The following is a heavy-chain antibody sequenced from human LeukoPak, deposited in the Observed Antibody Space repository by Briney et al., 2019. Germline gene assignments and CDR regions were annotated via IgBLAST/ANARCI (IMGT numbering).Heavy chain of an antibody. Sequence: RGSLRLSCAASGFTFSSYCMSWVRQAPGKGLEWVANIKQDGSEKYYVDSVKGRFTISRDNAKNSLYLQMNSLRAEDTAVYYCARTYYDFWSGYRHFDYWGQGTLVTVSS. D-gene: IGHD3-3*01. J-gene: IGHJ4*02. CDR3: ARTYYDFWSGYRHFDY. V-gene: IGHV3-7*03. CDR2: IKQDGSEK. CDR1: GFTFSSYC.